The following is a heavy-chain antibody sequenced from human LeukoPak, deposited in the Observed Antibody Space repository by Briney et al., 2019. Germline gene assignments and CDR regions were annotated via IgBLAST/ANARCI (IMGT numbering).Heavy chain of an antibody. D-gene: IGHD3-10*01. CDR1: GGTFSSYA. Sequence: ASVKVSCKASGGTFSSYAISWVRQAPGQGLEWMGRIIPILGIANYAQKFQGRVTITADKSTSTAYMELSSLRSEDTAVYYCARATARGITMVRGHIGDHYFDYWGQGTLVTVSS. V-gene: IGHV1-69*04. CDR3: ARATARGITMVRGHIGDHYFDY. J-gene: IGHJ4*02. CDR2: IIPILGIA.